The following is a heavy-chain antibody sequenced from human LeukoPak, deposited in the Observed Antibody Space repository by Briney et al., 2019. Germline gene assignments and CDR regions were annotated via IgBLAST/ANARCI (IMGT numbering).Heavy chain of an antibody. CDR1: GGSFSGYY. V-gene: IGHV4-34*01. Sequence: SETLSLTCAVYGGSFSGYYWSWIRQPPGKGLEWIGEINHCGSTNYNPSLKSRVTISVDTSKNQFSLKLSSVTAADTAVYYCARVPIYYDSSGYYFRIYYYYYYMDVWGKGTTVTVSS. J-gene: IGHJ6*03. D-gene: IGHD3-22*01. CDR3: ARVPIYYDSSGYYFRIYYYYYYMDV. CDR2: INHCGST.